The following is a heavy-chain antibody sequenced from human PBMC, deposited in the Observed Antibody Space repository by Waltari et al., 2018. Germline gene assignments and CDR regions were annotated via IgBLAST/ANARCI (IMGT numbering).Heavy chain of an antibody. J-gene: IGHJ6*03. Sequence: QVQLQESGPGLVKPSETLSLTCTVSGGSISSYYWSWIRQPPGNGLEWIGYIKYSGSTNYNPALKSRVTISVDTSKNQFARKLSSVTAAETAVYYCARVLETGYYYYMDVWGKGTTVTVSS. V-gene: IGHV4-59*01. CDR3: ARVLETGYYYYMDV. CDR2: IKYSGST. CDR1: GGSISSYY.